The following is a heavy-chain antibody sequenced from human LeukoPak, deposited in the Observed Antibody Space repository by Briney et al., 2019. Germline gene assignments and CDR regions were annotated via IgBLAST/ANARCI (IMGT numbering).Heavy chain of an antibody. CDR1: GFTFSSYA. V-gene: IGHV3-23*01. J-gene: IGHJ4*02. D-gene: IGHD2-15*01. Sequence: GGSLRLSCAASGFTFSSYAMSWVRQAPGKGLEWVSAISGSGGSTYYADSVKGRFTISRDNSKNTLYLQMNSPRAEDTAVYYCAKARGEQNGGSNYWGQGTQVIVSS. CDR3: AKARGEQNGGSNY. CDR2: ISGSGGST.